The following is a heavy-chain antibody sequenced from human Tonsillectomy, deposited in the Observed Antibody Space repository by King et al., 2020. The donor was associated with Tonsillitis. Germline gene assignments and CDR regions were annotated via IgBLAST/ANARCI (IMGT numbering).Heavy chain of an antibody. Sequence: VQLVESGGGLVQPGGSLRLSCAASGFTFSSYAMSWVRQAPGKGLEWVSGSSGSGGSTYYADSVKGRFTISRDNSKNTLYLQMNSLRGEDTAVYYCAKGDDVVVPAAVQRDGMDVWGQGTTVTVSS. V-gene: IGHV3-23*04. J-gene: IGHJ6*02. CDR2: SSGSGGST. CDR3: AKGDDVVVPAAVQRDGMDV. CDR1: GFTFSSYA. D-gene: IGHD2-2*01.